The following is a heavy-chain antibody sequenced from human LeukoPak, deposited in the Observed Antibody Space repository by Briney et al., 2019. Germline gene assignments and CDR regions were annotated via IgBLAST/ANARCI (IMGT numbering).Heavy chain of an antibody. J-gene: IGHJ4*02. CDR1: GFTFSSYA. CDR3: ARESLAAAGRPWNY. CDR2: ISYDGSNK. V-gene: IGHV3-30*01. D-gene: IGHD6-13*01. Sequence: GRSLRLSCAASGFTFSSYAMHWVRQAPGRGLEWVAVISYDGSNKYYADSVKGRFTISRDNSKNTLCLQMNSLRAEDTAVYYCARESLAAAGRPWNYWGQGTLVTVSS.